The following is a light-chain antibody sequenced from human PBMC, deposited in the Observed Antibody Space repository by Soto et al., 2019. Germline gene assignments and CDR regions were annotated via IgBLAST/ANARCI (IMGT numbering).Light chain of an antibody. J-gene: IGLJ1*01. CDR1: SSNIGRDY. CDR2: RGN. Sequence: QSVLTQPPSVSGTPGQRVNISCSGSSSNIGRDYVYWYQQFPGTAPKLLIYRGNQRPSGVPDRFSGSKSGTSASLAISGLRSDDEPYYYCVAWDDSLSGYVFGTGTKLTVL. CDR3: VAWDDSLSGYV. V-gene: IGLV1-47*01.